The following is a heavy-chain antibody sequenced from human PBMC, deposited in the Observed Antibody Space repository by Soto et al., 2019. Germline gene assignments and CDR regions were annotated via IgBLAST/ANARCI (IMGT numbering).Heavy chain of an antibody. CDR2: INAGNGNT. D-gene: IGHD3-22*01. V-gene: IGHV1-3*01. CDR1: GYTFTSYA. Sequence: GASVKVSCKASGYTFTSYAMRWVRQAPGQRLEWMGWINAGNGNTKYSQKFQGRVTITRDTSASTAYMELSSLRSEDTAVYYCARPKDYDDCLDLWGQGTLVTVSS. J-gene: IGHJ4*02. CDR3: ARPKDYDDCLDL.